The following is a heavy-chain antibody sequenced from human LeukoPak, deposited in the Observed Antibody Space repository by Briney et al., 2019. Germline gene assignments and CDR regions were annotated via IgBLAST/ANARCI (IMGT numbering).Heavy chain of an antibody. CDR3: AKDHPAVAAYYYYGMDV. V-gene: IGHV3-53*01. D-gene: IGHD6-19*01. CDR1: GFTVSRNY. CDR2: IYSGGST. Sequence: GGSLRLSCAASGFTVSRNYMSWVRQAPGKGLEWVSIIYSGGSTYYADSVKGRFTISRDNSNNTLYLQMNSLRAEDTAVYYCAKDHPAVAAYYYYGMDVWGQGTTVTVSS. J-gene: IGHJ6*02.